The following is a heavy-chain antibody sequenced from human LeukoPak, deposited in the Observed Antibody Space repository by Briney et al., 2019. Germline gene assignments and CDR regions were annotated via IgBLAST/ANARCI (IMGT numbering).Heavy chain of an antibody. Sequence: SETLSLTCIVSGGSISSGAYSWSWIRQPPGKGLEWIGYIYYSGSTYYNPSLKSRVTISVDTSKNQFSLKLSSVTAADTAVYYCARPYNSGWKGGFDYWGQGTLVTVSS. V-gene: IGHV4-31*03. CDR3: ARPYNSGWKGGFDY. CDR1: GGSISSGAYS. J-gene: IGHJ4*02. CDR2: IYYSGST. D-gene: IGHD6-25*01.